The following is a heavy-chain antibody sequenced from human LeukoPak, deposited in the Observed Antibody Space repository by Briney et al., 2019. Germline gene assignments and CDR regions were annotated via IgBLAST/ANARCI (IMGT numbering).Heavy chain of an antibody. D-gene: IGHD1-1*01. J-gene: IGHJ6*03. CDR3: ANRGNPTVGHHYLDV. CDR2: IRHSDSNT. V-gene: IGHV3-23*05. CDR1: GFTFSSSD. Sequence: PGGSLRLSCAASGFTFSSSDMSWVRQAPGSGLEWVSSIRHSDSNTYYADSVMGRFTISRDNSKNTLYLQMNSLSAEDTAVYYCANRGNPTVGHHYLDVWGKGTTVSVSS.